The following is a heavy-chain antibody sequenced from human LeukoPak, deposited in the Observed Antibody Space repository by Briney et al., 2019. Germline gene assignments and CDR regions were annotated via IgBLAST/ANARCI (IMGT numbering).Heavy chain of an antibody. V-gene: IGHV3-21*01. CDR1: GFTFSSYS. CDR3: AKEFILTGYLFQH. D-gene: IGHD3-9*01. CDR2: ISSSSSYI. J-gene: IGHJ1*01. Sequence: GGSLRLSCAASGFTFSSYSMNWVRQAPGKGLEWVSSISSSSSYIYYADSVKGRFTISRDNSKNTLYLQMNSLRAEDTAVYYCAKEFILTGYLFQHWGQGTLVTVSS.